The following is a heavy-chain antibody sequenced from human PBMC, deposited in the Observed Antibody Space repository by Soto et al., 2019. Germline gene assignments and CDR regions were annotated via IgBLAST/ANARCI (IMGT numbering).Heavy chain of an antibody. V-gene: IGHV4-39*01. J-gene: IGHJ4*02. CDR3: ASIAATGTTHFDF. Sequence: PSETLSLTCTVSGGSLGGSGYYWGWIRQSPGKGLEWIGNIYYSGNTFYNPSLESRVTISVDTSKNQIYLHLSAVTAADTAIFYCASIAATGTTHFDFWGQGTLVTVSS. CDR1: GGSLGGSGYY. CDR2: IYYSGNT. D-gene: IGHD1-1*01.